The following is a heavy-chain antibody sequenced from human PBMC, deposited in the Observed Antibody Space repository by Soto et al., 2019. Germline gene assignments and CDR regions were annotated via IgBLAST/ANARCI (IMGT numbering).Heavy chain of an antibody. CDR2: ISAYNGNT. Sequence: ASVKASCKASGYTFTSYGISWVRQAPGQGLEWMGWISAYNGNTNYAQKLQGRVTMTTDTSTSTAYMELRSLRSDDTAVYYCARDQGVDIVATTVDYWGQGTLVTVSS. D-gene: IGHD5-12*01. V-gene: IGHV1-18*01. CDR3: ARDQGVDIVATTVDY. CDR1: GYTFTSYG. J-gene: IGHJ4*02.